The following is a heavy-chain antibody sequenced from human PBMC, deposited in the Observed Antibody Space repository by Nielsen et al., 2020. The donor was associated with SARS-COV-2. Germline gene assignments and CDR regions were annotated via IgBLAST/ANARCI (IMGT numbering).Heavy chain of an antibody. CDR3: ARGGVLWFAELPDY. J-gene: IGHJ4*02. V-gene: IGHV3-20*04. D-gene: IGHD3-10*01. CDR1: GFTFDDYG. CDR2: INWSGDNT. Sequence: GESLKISCAASGFTFDDYGMSWVRQAPGKGLESVSGINWSGDNTGYADSMKGRFTISRDNAKNSLFLQMNSLRAEDTAFYYCARGGVLWFAELPDYWGQGTLVTVSS.